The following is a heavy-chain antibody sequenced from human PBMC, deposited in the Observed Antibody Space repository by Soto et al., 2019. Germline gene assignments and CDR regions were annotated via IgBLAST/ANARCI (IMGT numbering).Heavy chain of an antibody. CDR1: GFTFSTYS. CDR3: ARGYPPYLSR. CDR2: ISSGSATI. V-gene: IGHV3-48*02. D-gene: IGHD2-15*01. Sequence: PGGSLTLSCAASGFTFSTYSMNWVRQAPGKGLEWVSYISSGSATIYYADSVKGRFTISRDNAKNSLYLQMNSLRDEDKAVYYWARGYPPYLSRWARGNVLPISS. J-gene: IGHJ4*02.